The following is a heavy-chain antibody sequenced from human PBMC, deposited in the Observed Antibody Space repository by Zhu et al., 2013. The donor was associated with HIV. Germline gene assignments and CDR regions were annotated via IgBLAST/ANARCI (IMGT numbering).Heavy chain of an antibody. J-gene: IGHJ3*02. CDR1: GYTFTSYY. CDR3: ARGHYYGSGTYYNGDAFDI. CDR2: INPSGGGT. Sequence: QVQLVQSGAEVKKPGASVKVSCKASGYTFTSYYIHWVRQAPGQGLEWMGIINPSGGGTSYAQKFQGRVTMTRDTSTSTVYMELSSLRSEDTAVYYCARGHYYGSGTYYNGDAFDIWGQGTMVTSXQ. D-gene: IGHD3-10*01. V-gene: IGHV1-46*01.